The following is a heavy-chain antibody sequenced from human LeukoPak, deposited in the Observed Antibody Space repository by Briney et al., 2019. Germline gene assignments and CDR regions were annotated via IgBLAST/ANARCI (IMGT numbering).Heavy chain of an antibody. CDR2: IYYRSKWYN. Sequence: SQTLSLTCGISGDSVSSNRVAWNWIRQSPSRGLEWLGRIYYRSKWYNDYAVSVKSRININPDTSNNQFSLQLNSVTPEDTAVYYCARDRLSILDYWGQGTPVTVSS. CDR3: ARDRLSILDY. CDR1: GDSVSSNRVA. D-gene: IGHD3-16*02. V-gene: IGHV6-1*01. J-gene: IGHJ4*02.